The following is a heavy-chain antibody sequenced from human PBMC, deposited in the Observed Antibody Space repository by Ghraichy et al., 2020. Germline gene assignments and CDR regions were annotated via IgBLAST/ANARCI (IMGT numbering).Heavy chain of an antibody. CDR2: IKQDESEK. D-gene: IGHD3-10*01. CDR3: ARSFSGATMDY. Sequence: GGSLRLSCVASGFTFSSDWMSWVRQAPGKGLEWVANIKQDESEKYYVDSVKGRFTISRDNAKNSLYLQMNSLRAEDTAVYYCARSFSGATMDYWGQGTLVTVSS. J-gene: IGHJ4*02. V-gene: IGHV3-7*01. CDR1: GFTFSSDW.